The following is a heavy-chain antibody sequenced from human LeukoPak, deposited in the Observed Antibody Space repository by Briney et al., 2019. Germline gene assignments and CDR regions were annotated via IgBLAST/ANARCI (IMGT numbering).Heavy chain of an antibody. V-gene: IGHV3-53*01. D-gene: IGHD3-10*01. J-gene: IGHJ4*02. CDR1: GFTVSSNY. Sequence: GGSLRLSCAASGFTVSSNYMSWVRQAPGKGLEWVSVIYSGGSTYYADSVKGRFTISRDNSKNTLYLQMNSLRAEDTAVYYCARDKLWFGESLGYFDYWGQGTLVTVSS. CDR2: IYSGGST. CDR3: ARDKLWFGESLGYFDY.